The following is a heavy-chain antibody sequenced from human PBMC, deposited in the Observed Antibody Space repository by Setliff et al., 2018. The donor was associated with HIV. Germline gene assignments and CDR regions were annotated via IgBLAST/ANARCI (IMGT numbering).Heavy chain of an antibody. V-gene: IGHV4-59*08. CDR1: GASIRGHY. D-gene: IGHD5-18*01. J-gene: IGHJ5*02. Sequence: PSETLSLTCSVSGASIRGHYWSWIRQSPGKGLEWIGNIYYSGNTNYNPSFKSRVTISVDTSKNHFSLKLTSVTAADTAVYYCARYSYGYVRDLRFDPWGQGTLVTVSS. CDR2: IYYSGNT. CDR3: ARYSYGYVRDLRFDP.